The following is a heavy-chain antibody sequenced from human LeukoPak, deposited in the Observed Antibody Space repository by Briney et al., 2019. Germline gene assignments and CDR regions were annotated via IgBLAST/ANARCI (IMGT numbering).Heavy chain of an antibody. J-gene: IGHJ4*02. CDR1: GYTFTSYG. D-gene: IGHD3-9*01. Sequence: GASVKVSCKASGYTFTSYGISWVRQAPGQGLEWMGWISAYNGNTNYAQKLQGRVTMTTDTSTSTAYMELRSRRSDDTAVYYCATTSRRSRPIFYFDYWGQGTLVTVSS. V-gene: IGHV1-18*01. CDR3: ATTSRRSRPIFYFDY. CDR2: ISAYNGNT.